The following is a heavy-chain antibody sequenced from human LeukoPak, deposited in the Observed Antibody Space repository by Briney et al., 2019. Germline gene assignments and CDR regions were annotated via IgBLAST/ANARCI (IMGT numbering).Heavy chain of an antibody. CDR3: ARCAVAIRSFDY. CDR2: IYYSGST. CDR1: GGSISSGGYS. D-gene: IGHD6-19*01. Sequence: SETLSLTCAVSGGSISSGGYSWSWIRQPPGKGLEWIGYIYYSGSTYYNPSLKSRVTISVDTSKNQFSLKLSSVTAADTAVYYCARCAVAIRSFDYWGQGTLVTVSS. J-gene: IGHJ4*02. V-gene: IGHV4-30-4*07.